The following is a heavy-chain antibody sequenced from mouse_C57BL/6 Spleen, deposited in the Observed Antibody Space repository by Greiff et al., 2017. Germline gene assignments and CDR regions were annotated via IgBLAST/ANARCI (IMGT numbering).Heavy chain of an antibody. D-gene: IGHD2-4*01. CDR2: IWGGGST. CDR1: GFSLTSYG. Sequence: VHLVESGPGLVAPSQSLSITCTVSGFSLTSYGVDWVRQPPGKGLEWLGVIWGGGSTNYNSALMSRLSISKDNSKSQVYLKMNSLQTENTAMYYCAITMISKYYAMDYWGQGTSVTVSS. V-gene: IGHV2-9*01. CDR3: AITMISKYYAMDY. J-gene: IGHJ4*01.